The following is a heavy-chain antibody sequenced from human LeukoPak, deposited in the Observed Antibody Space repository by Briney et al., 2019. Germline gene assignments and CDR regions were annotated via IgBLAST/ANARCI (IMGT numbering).Heavy chain of an antibody. CDR3: AREGEDDFWSGFDF. Sequence: PGGSLRLSCAASGFTFSRFAMHWVRQAPGKGLEWVAVISIDGSREHYADSVKGRFTISRDNSKNMVYLQMNSLRPEDTAVYYCAREGEDDFWSGFDFWGQGTLVTVSS. D-gene: IGHD3-3*01. CDR1: GFTFSRFA. V-gene: IGHV3-30*01. CDR2: ISIDGSRE. J-gene: IGHJ4*02.